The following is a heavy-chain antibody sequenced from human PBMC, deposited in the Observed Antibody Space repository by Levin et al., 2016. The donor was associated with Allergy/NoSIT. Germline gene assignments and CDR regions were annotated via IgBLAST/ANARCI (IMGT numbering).Heavy chain of an antibody. CDR2: INPDSGGT. J-gene: IGHJ4*02. Sequence: ASVKVSCKTSGYTFIGYYIHWLRQAPGQGLEWMAWINPDSGGTNYAQKFQGRVTMTRDMSINTAYVELSSLTSDDTAVYFCARAEASSMYYFDYWGQGTLVTVSS. CDR3: ARAEASSMYYFDY. CDR1: GYTFIGYY. V-gene: IGHV1-2*02.